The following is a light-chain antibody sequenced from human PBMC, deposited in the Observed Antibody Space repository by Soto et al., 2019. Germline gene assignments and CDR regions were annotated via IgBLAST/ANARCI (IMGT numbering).Light chain of an antibody. Sequence: EVVLTQSPGTLSLSPGERATLSCRASQGVTTAYLAWYQHKPGQAPRLLIYGASNRATGIPDRFSGSGSGTDVILTICRLEPEDFAVYSCQQYGASPLFTFGPGTKVDLK. CDR3: QQYGASPLFT. CDR2: GAS. J-gene: IGKJ3*01. V-gene: IGKV3-20*01. CDR1: QGVTTAY.